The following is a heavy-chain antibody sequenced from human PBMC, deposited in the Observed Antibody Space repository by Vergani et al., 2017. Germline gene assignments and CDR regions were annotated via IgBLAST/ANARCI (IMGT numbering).Heavy chain of an antibody. CDR2: IIPIFGTA. CDR3: ARARGAVTTMEAYHYYMDV. D-gene: IGHD4-11*01. J-gene: IGHJ6*03. CDR1: GGTFSSYA. Sequence: QVQLVQSGAEVKKPGSSVKVSCKASGGTFSSYAISWVRQAPGQGLEWMGGIIPIFGTANYAQKFQGRVTITADESTSTAYMELSSLRSEDTAVYYCARARGAVTTMEAYHYYMDVWGKGTTVTVSS. V-gene: IGHV1-69*01.